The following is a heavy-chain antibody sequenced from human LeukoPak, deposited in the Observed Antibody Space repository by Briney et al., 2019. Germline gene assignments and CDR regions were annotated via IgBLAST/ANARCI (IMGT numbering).Heavy chain of an antibody. CDR3: ARGSLVPAAPGIKPFDY. Sequence: PGGSLRLSCAASGFTFSDYYMSWIRQAPGKGLEWVSYISSSGSTIYYADSVKGRFTISRDNAKTSLYLQMNSLRAEDTAVYYCARGSLVPAAPGIKPFDYWGQGTLVTVSS. J-gene: IGHJ4*02. CDR2: ISSSGSTI. D-gene: IGHD2-2*01. CDR1: GFTFSDYY. V-gene: IGHV3-11*04.